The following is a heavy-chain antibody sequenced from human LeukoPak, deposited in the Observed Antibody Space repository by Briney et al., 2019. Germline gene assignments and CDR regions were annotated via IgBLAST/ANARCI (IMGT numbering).Heavy chain of an antibody. CDR3: ARGEYCSGGSCYYFDY. J-gene: IGHJ4*02. Sequence: ASVKVSCKASGYTFTGYYMHWVRQAPGQGLEWMGWINPNSGGTNYAQKLQGRVTMTTDTSTSTAYMELRSLRSDDTAVYYCARGEYCSGGSCYYFDYWGQGTLVTVSS. V-gene: IGHV1-2*02. CDR2: INPNSGGT. CDR1: GYTFTGYY. D-gene: IGHD2-15*01.